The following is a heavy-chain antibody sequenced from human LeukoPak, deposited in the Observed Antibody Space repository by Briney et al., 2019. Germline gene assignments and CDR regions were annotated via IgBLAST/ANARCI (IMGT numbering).Heavy chain of an antibody. J-gene: IGHJ4*02. CDR1: GYTFTSYA. V-gene: IGHV1-3*01. CDR3: AREALATGTDY. Sequence: VSVKVSCKASGYTFTSYAMHWVRQAPGQRLEWMGWINAGNGNTKYSQKFQGRVTITRDTSASTAYMELSSLRSEDTAVYYCAREALATGTDYWGQGTLVTVSS. D-gene: IGHD5-12*01. CDR2: INAGNGNT.